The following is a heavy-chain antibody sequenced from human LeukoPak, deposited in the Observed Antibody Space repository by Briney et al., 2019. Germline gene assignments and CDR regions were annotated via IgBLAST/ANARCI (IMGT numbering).Heavy chain of an antibody. CDR3: ARVNQRNYYYYYYMDV. Sequence: SETLSLTCTVSGYSISSGYYWGWIRQPPGKGLEWIGSIYHSGSTYYNPSLKSRVTISVDTSKNQFSLKLSSVTAADTAVYYCARVNQRNYYYYYYMDVWGKGTTGTVSS. V-gene: IGHV4-38-2*02. CDR1: GYSISSGYY. CDR2: IYHSGST. J-gene: IGHJ6*03. D-gene: IGHD2-2*01.